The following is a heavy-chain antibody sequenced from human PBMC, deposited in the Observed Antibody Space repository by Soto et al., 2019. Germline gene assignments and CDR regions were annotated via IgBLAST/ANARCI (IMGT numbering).Heavy chain of an antibody. J-gene: IGHJ4*02. CDR1: GYTFSTYG. D-gene: IGHD3-10*01. Sequence: VASVKVSFKTSGYTFSTYGVSWVRQAPGQGLEWMGWISAYNGHTNYAQKFQGRVTMTTDTSTSAAYMELRSLRSDDTAVYYCARVRIPMVRGVIITSVAPFDFWGQGTLVTVSS. V-gene: IGHV1-18*01. CDR2: ISAYNGHT. CDR3: ARVRIPMVRGVIITSVAPFDF.